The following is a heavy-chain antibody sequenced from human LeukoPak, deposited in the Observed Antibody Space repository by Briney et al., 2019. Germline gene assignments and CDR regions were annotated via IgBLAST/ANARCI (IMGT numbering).Heavy chain of an antibody. CDR1: GGSVNSGSYY. CDR2: IYYSGGT. D-gene: IGHD1-26*01. CDR3: ARAAYSGSYHSDY. J-gene: IGHJ4*02. V-gene: IGHV4-61*01. Sequence: SETLSLTCTVSGGSVNSGSYYWHWIRQPPGKGLEWIGYIYYSGGTNYNPSLKSRVTISVDTSKNQFSLKLSSVTAADTAVYYCARAAYSGSYHSDYWGQGTLVTVSS.